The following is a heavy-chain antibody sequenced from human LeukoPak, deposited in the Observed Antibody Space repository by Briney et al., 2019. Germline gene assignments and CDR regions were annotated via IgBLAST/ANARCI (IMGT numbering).Heavy chain of an antibody. D-gene: IGHD6-19*01. Sequence: SETLSLTCTVSGDSISSYYWSWIRQPPGKGLEWIGYIYYSGSTNYNPSLKSRVTISVDTSKNQFSLKLSSVTAAGTAVYYCARGGAVAGQDAFDIWGQGTMVTVSS. J-gene: IGHJ3*02. CDR2: IYYSGST. V-gene: IGHV4-59*01. CDR3: ARGGAVAGQDAFDI. CDR1: GDSISSYY.